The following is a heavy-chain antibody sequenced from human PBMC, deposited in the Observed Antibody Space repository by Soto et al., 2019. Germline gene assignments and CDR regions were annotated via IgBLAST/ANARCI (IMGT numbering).Heavy chain of an antibody. CDR1: GFTFSAHA. CDR3: ARYGSGSNLRDPFDH. J-gene: IGHJ4*02. V-gene: IGHV3-48*02. Sequence: EVQLVESGGGLVQPGGSLRLSCVASGFTFSAHARNWVRQAPGKGLEWVSYISRSSTDIYYADSVKGRFTISRDNGKNSLHLQMNSLRDEDTAIYYCARYGSGSNLRDPFDHWGQGTLVTVSS. D-gene: IGHD3-10*01. CDR2: ISRSSTDI.